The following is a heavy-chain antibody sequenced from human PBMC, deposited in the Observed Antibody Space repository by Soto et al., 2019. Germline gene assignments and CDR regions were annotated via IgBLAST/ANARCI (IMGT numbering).Heavy chain of an antibody. D-gene: IGHD3-16*01. CDR2: ITGGGGST. Sequence: EVQLLESGGGLVQPGGSLRLSCAASGFTFSSYAINWVRQAPGKGLEWVSVITGGGGSTFYADSVKGRFTISRDNSKNTVDMKMNNLGGEATSVDHCAKDVAVGGGFWGLGTLVTVSS. J-gene: IGHJ4*02. CDR1: GFTFSSYA. CDR3: AKDVAVGGGF. V-gene: IGHV3-23*01.